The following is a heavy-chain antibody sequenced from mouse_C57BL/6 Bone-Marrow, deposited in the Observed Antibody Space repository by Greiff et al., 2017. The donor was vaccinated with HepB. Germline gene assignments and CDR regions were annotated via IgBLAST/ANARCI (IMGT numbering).Heavy chain of an antibody. Sequence: EVKLMESGGGLVQSGRSLRLSCATSGFTFSDFYMEWVRQAPGKGLEWIAASRNKANDYTTEYSASVKGRFIVSRDTSQSILYLQMNALRAEDTAIYYCARDAIAVITTVVATDYAMDYWGQGTSVTVSS. CDR3: ARDAIAVITTVVATDYAMDY. J-gene: IGHJ4*01. D-gene: IGHD1-1*01. CDR2: SRNKANDYTT. V-gene: IGHV7-1*01. CDR1: GFTFSDFY.